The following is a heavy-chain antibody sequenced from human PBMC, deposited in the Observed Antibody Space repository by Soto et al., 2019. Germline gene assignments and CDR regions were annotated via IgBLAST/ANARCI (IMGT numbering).Heavy chain of an antibody. J-gene: IGHJ6*03. V-gene: IGHV3-30*18. CDR2: ISYDGSNI. CDR3: AKAWGNFDMYFYYYMDV. D-gene: IGHD4-4*01. CDR1: GFIFNTYG. Sequence: QVQLVESGGGVVQPGWSLRLSCAASGFIFNTYGVHWVRQAPGKGLEWVALISYDGSNIYSADSVKGRFTISRDNSKNTLYLQMNSLGAEDSAVYYCAKAWGNFDMYFYYYMDVWGKGTTVTVSS.